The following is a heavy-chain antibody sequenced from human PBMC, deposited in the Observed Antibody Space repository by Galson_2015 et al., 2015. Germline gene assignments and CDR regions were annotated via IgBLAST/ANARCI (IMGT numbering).Heavy chain of an antibody. V-gene: IGHV3-33*08. Sequence: SLRLSCAASGFTFSSNNMNWVRQAPGKGLEWVAVIWYDGSNKYYADSVKGRFTISRDNSKNTLYLQMNSLRAEDTAVYYCARAQTGDFWSGWPHWYYYGMDVWGQGTTVTVSS. CDR1: GFTFSSNN. J-gene: IGHJ6*02. D-gene: IGHD3-3*01. CDR3: ARAQTGDFWSGWPHWYYYGMDV. CDR2: IWYDGSNK.